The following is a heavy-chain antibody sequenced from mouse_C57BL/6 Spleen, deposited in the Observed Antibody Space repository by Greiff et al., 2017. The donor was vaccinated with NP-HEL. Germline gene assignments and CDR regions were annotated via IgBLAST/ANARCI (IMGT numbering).Heavy chain of an antibody. CDR1: GYTFTSYG. V-gene: IGHV1-81*01. CDR2: IYPRSGNT. Sequence: QVQLKESGAELARPGASVKLSCKASGYTFTSYGISWVKQRTGQGLEWIGEIYPRSGNTYYNEKFKGKATLTADKSSSTAYMELRSLTSEDSAVYFCATYYSNFEDMDYWGQGTSVTVSS. D-gene: IGHD2-5*01. CDR3: ATYYSNFEDMDY. J-gene: IGHJ4*01.